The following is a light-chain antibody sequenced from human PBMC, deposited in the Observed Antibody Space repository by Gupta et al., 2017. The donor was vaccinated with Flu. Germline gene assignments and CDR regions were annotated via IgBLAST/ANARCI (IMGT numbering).Light chain of an antibody. V-gene: IGKV3-11*01. CDR2: DAS. Sequence: IVLTQSPATLSLSPGERATLSCRASQTINSYLAWYQQKPGQAPRLLIYDASNRATGIPARFSGSGYGTDFTLTISSREPEDFAVYYWQQRSNSYTFGQGTKLEIK. CDR1: QTINSY. CDR3: QQRSNSYT. J-gene: IGKJ2*01.